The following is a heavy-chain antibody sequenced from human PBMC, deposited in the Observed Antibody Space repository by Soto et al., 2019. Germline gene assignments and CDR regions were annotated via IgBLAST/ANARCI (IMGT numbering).Heavy chain of an antibody. J-gene: IGHJ4*02. D-gene: IGHD2-15*01. CDR3: MGWCSGGVCCFDTY. CDR1: GFTFSDYS. CDR2: ISSSSSAI. Sequence: EVRLVESGGGLVQPGGSLKLSCETSGFTFSDYSMNWVRQAPGKGLEWVSFISSSSSAIYYADSVKGRFTSSRDNGKNAVYLQMSGLRFEGTAMYDCMGWCSGGVCCFDTYWGQGTLVTVSS. V-gene: IGHV3-48*04.